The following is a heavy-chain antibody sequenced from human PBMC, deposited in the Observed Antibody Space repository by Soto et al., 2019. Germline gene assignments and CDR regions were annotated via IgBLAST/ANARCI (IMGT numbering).Heavy chain of an antibody. CDR3: ARGDDYGDYASAEYFQH. D-gene: IGHD4-17*01. CDR1: GYTFTSYY. CDR2: INPSGGST. V-gene: IGHV1-46*03. J-gene: IGHJ1*01. Sequence: QVQLVQSGAEVKKPGASVKVSCKASGYTFTSYYMHWVRQAPGQGLEWMGIINPSGGSTSYAQKCQGRVTMTRDTSTSTVYMELSSLRSEDTAVYYCARGDDYGDYASAEYFQHWGQGTLVTVSS.